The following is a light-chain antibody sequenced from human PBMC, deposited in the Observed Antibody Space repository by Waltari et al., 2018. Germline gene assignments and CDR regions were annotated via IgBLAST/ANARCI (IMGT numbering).Light chain of an antibody. CDR2: AAS. V-gene: IGKV1-9*01. Sequence: DIQLTQSPSFLSASVGDRVPITCRASQGISTYLAWYQQKPGKAPKLLIYAASTLKSGVPSSFSGSGSGTEFTLTISSLQPEDFAIYYCQQLNNYLWTFGQGTEVEIK. J-gene: IGKJ1*01. CDR1: QGISTY. CDR3: QQLNNYLWT.